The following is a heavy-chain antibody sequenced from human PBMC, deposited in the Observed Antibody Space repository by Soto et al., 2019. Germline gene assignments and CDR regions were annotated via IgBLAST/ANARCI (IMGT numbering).Heavy chain of an antibody. J-gene: IGHJ6*02. CDR1: GGSISSSRYY. D-gene: IGHD2-2*01. CDR3: ARRCSTSCWGYYYGMDV. CDR2: IYYSGST. Sequence: SETLSLTCTVSGGSISSSRYYWGWILQPPGKGLEWIGSIYYSGSTYYNPSLKSRVTISVDTSKNQFSLKLSSVTAADTAVYYCARRCSTSCWGYYYGMDVWGQGTTVTVSS. V-gene: IGHV4-39*01.